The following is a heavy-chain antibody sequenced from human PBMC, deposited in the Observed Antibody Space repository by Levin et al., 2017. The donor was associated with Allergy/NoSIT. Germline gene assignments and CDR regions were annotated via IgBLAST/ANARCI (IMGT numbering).Heavy chain of an antibody. J-gene: IGHJ4*02. D-gene: IGHD2-8*02. CDR1: DGSFSPHY. Sequence: SETLSLTCTVSDGSFSPHYWSWIRQPPGKALEWIGYVYWSGSTTYNPSLQSRGTISLDTAKKQFSLRLRFVTAADTALYYCARESCTGATCQRDEYYLDHWGQGILVTVSS. CDR2: VYWSGST. V-gene: IGHV4-59*11. CDR3: ARESCTGATCQRDEYYLDH.